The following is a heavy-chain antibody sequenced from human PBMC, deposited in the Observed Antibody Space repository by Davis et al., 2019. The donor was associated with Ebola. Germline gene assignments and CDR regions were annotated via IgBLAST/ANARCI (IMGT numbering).Heavy chain of an antibody. V-gene: IGHV3-49*04. CDR1: GFTFSSYS. CDR2: IRSKAYGGTT. D-gene: IGHD5-12*01. CDR3: ARNIGYSGYDDY. Sequence: GESLKISCAASGFTFSSYSMNWVRQAPGKGLEWVGFIRSKAYGGTTEYAASVKGRFTISRDDSKSIAYLQMNSLKTEDTAVYYCARNIGYSGYDDYWGQGTLVTVSS. J-gene: IGHJ4*02.